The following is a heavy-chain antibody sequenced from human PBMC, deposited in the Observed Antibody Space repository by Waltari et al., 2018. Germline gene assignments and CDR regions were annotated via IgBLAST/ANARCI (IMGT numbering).Heavy chain of an antibody. Sequence: QLQLQESGPGLVKPSETLSLTCSVSSGSISNPGHYWAWIRQSPGKGLEWIATIYYSGSSYYNPSLESRVAIFIDTSKNQFSLRLTSVTVADTAVYYCARLIVGTSPDYFDYWGQGTLVTVSS. J-gene: IGHJ4*02. CDR1: SGSISNPGHY. CDR2: IYYSGSS. CDR3: ARLIVGTSPDYFDY. V-gene: IGHV4-39*01. D-gene: IGHD1-26*01.